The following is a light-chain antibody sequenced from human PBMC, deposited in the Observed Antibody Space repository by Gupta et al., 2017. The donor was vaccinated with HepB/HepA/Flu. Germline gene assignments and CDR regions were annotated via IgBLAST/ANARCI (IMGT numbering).Light chain of an antibody. Sequence: QLVLTQSPSASASLGASVKLACTLSSGHTNYASAWHQQQPEKGPRYLMKVNSDGTNIKEDGIPDRFSGSSSGAARYLTISSLQAEDEADYYCQTWGTGIHVVFGGGTKLTVL. J-gene: IGLJ2*01. CDR3: QTWGTGIHVV. CDR2: VNSDGTN. CDR1: SGHTNYA. V-gene: IGLV4-69*01.